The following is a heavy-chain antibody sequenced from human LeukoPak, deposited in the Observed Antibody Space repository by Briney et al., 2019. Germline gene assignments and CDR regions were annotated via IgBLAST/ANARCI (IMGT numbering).Heavy chain of an antibody. D-gene: IGHD2-21*02. CDR3: ARGVVTAPPPYFDY. V-gene: IGHV1-18*01. J-gene: IGHJ4*02. Sequence: GASVKVSCKASGYTFTSYGISWVRQAPGQGLEWMGWVSAYNGNTNYAQKLQGRVTMTTDTSTSTDYMELRSLRSDDTAVYYCARGVVTAPPPYFDYWGQGTLVTVSS. CDR1: GYTFTSYG. CDR2: VSAYNGNT.